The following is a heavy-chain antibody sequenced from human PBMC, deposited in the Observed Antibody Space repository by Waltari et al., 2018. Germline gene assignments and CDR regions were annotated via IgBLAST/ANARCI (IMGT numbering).Heavy chain of an antibody. CDR2: VSTNGDT. CDR3: ARRLEMSGITYDAFDI. CDR1: GDSITSPIYH. J-gene: IGHJ3*02. D-gene: IGHD3-3*01. V-gene: IGHV4-39*01. Sequence: QLQLQESGPGLVKPSETLSLTCTVSGDSITSPIYHWGWIRQPPGKGLGWIGRVSTNGDTDYHRALKIRVTISVGTSKTQFSRKLSSVTAADTAVFYCARRLEMSGITYDAFDIWGQGTMVTVSS.